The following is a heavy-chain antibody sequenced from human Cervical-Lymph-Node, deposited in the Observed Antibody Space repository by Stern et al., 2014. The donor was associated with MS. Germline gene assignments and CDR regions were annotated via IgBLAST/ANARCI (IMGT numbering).Heavy chain of an antibody. J-gene: IGHJ4*01. CDR2: INPNSGCS. D-gene: IGHD3-3*01. CDR1: GYIFTDHY. Sequence: QVQLVQSGAEARPPGASMKVSCKASGYIFTDHYLHWVRQAPGQGLEWLGWINPNSGCSNYAQNFQGRVTMTRDTSVSTAYMELRWLGSADTAVYYSARGSGTAYDLRGDYWGQGTLVTVSS. CDR3: ARGSGTAYDLRGDY. V-gene: IGHV1-2*02.